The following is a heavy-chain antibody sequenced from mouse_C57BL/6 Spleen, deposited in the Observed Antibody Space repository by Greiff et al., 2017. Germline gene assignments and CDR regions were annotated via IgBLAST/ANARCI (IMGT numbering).Heavy chain of an antibody. CDR3: ARHQLGYAMDY. D-gene: IGHD4-1*02. V-gene: IGHV5-15*01. J-gene: IGHJ4*01. CDR2: ISNLAYSI. CDR1: GFTFSDYG. Sequence: DVKLVESGGGLVQPGGSLKLSCAASGFTFSDYGMAWVRQAPRKGPEWVAFISNLAYSIYYADTVTGRFTISRENAKNTLYLEMSSLRSEDTAMYYCARHQLGYAMDYWGQGTSVTVSS.